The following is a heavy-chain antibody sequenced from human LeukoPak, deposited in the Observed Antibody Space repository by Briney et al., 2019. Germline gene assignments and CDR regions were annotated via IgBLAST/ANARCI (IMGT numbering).Heavy chain of an antibody. D-gene: IGHD3-10*01. CDR3: ASAWHYGSGPWDY. CDR1: GYTFTSYD. Sequence: GASVKVSCKASGYTFTSYDINWVRQATGQGLEWMGWMNPNSGNTGYAQKFQGRVTITRNTSISTAYMELSSLRSEDTAVYYCASAWHYGSGPWDYWGQGTLVTVSS. V-gene: IGHV1-8*01. J-gene: IGHJ4*02. CDR2: MNPNSGNT.